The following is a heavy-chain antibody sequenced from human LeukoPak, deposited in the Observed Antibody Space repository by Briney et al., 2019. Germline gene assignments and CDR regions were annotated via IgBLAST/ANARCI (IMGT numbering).Heavy chain of an antibody. Sequence: GGSLRLSCAASGFTFSSYGVHWVRQAPGKGLEGVAVIWYDGSNKYYADSVKGRFTISRDNSKNTLYLQMNSLRAEDTAVYYCARDLLKGAAAGDFDYWGQGTLVTVSS. CDR1: GFTFSSYG. V-gene: IGHV3-33*01. CDR2: IWYDGSNK. J-gene: IGHJ4*02. CDR3: ARDLLKGAAAGDFDY. D-gene: IGHD6-13*01.